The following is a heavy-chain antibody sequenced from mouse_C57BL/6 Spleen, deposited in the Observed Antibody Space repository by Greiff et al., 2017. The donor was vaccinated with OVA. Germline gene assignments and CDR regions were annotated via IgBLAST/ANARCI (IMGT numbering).Heavy chain of an antibody. CDR2: INPNNGGT. CDR1: GYTFTDYY. Sequence: EVQLQQSGPELVKPGASVKISCKASGYTFTDYYMNWVKQSHGQSLEWIGDINPNNGGTSYNQKFKGKATLTVDKSSSTAYMELRSLTSEDSAVYYCARYDYDGFAYWGQGTLVTVSA. V-gene: IGHV1-26*01. CDR3: ARYDYDGFAY. D-gene: IGHD2-4*01. J-gene: IGHJ3*01.